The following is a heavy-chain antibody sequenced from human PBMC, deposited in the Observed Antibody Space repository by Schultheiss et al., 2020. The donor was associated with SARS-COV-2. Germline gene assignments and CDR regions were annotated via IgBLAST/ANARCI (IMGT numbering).Heavy chain of an antibody. V-gene: IGHV3-30*07. CDR1: GFIFSSFW. CDR3: ASCGASCHYYGMDV. CDR2: ISYDGSNK. J-gene: IGHJ6*02. Sequence: GESLKISCAASGFIFSSFWMHWVRQAPGKGLEWVAVISYDGSNKYYADSVKGRFTISRDNAKNSLYLQMNSLRAEDTAVYYCASCGASCHYYGMDVWGQGTTVTVSS. D-gene: IGHD2-2*01.